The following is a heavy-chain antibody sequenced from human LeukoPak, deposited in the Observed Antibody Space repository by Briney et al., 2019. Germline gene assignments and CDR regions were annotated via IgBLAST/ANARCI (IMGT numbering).Heavy chain of an antibody. V-gene: IGHV1-18*04. D-gene: IGHD1-7*01. J-gene: IGHJ4*02. CDR2: ITAYSGST. CDR3: ARGGSNWNYQYYFDY. CDR1: GYTFTSYY. Sequence: GASVKVSCKASGYTFTSYYMHWVRQAPGQGLEWMGWITAYSGSTNYAQKFQGRVTMTTDTSTTTAYMELRSLRSDDTAVYYCARGGSNWNYQYYFDYWGQGTLVTVSS.